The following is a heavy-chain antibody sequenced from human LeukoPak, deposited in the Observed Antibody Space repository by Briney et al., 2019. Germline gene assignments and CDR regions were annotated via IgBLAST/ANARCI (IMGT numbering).Heavy chain of an antibody. J-gene: IGHJ4*02. CDR2: ISSSSSYI. D-gene: IGHD3-10*01. V-gene: IGHV3-21*01. Sequence: GGSLRLSCAASGSTFSSYTMNWVRQAPGKGLEWVSYISSSSSYIYYADSVKGRFTISRDNAKNSLYLQMNSLRAEDTAVYYCAKVYGDYYGSGSYYNPVDYWGQGTLVTVSS. CDR1: GSTFSSYT. CDR3: AKVYGDYYGSGSYYNPVDY.